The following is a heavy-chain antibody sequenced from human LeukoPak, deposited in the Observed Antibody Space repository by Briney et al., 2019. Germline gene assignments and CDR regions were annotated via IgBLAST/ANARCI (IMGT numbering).Heavy chain of an antibody. V-gene: IGHV4-39*07. CDR1: GGSISSSSYY. Sequence: SETLSLTCTVSGGSISSSSYYWGWIRQPPGKGLEWIGSIYYSGSTYYNPSLKSRVTISVDTSKNQFSLKLSSVTAADTAVYYCARERSGYDILTGYLGPNDAFDIWGQGTMVTVSS. J-gene: IGHJ3*02. CDR3: ARERSGYDILTGYLGPNDAFDI. D-gene: IGHD3-9*01. CDR2: IYYSGST.